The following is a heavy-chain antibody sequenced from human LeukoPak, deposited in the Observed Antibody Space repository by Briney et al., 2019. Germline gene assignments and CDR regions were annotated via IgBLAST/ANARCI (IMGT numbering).Heavy chain of an antibody. CDR3: AHGAMYQLDY. CDR1: GFNFSDYG. V-gene: IGHV3-23*01. CDR2: ISGSDYT. D-gene: IGHD2-2*01. J-gene: IGHJ4*02. Sequence: GGSLRLSCAASGFNFSDYGMIWVRQAPGKGLEWVSGISGSDYTDHADSVKGRFTISGDNSRNTLFLQMNSLRAEDTAVYYCAHGAMYQLDYWGQGTLVTVSS.